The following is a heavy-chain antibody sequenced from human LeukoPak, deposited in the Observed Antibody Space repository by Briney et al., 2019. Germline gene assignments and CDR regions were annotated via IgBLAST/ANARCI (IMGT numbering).Heavy chain of an antibody. J-gene: IGHJ4*02. CDR3: AKDPYRASSGLVDY. D-gene: IGHD5-12*01. CDR1: GFTFSSYP. CDR2: ISGSGGST. Sequence: GGSLRLSCAASGFTFSSYPMSWVRQAPGKGLEWVSAISGSGGSTYYADSVKGRFTISRDNSKNALFLQMNSLRAEDTAVYYCAKDPYRASSGLVDYWGQGTLVTVSS. V-gene: IGHV3-23*01.